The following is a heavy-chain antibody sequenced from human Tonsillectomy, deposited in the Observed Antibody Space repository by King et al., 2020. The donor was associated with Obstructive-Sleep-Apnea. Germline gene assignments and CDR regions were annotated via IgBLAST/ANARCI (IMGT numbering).Heavy chain of an antibody. V-gene: IGHV4-34*01. CDR2: INHSGST. CDR1: GGSFSGYY. J-gene: IGHJ4*02. Sequence: VQLQQWGAGLLKPSETLSLTCAVYGGSFSGYYWSWIRQPPGKGLEWIGEINHSGSTNYNPSLKSRVTISVDTSKNQFSLKLSSVTAADTAVYYCTRGPYDFWSPGRHFAYWGQGTLVTVSS. D-gene: IGHD3-3*01. CDR3: TRGPYDFWSPGRHFAY.